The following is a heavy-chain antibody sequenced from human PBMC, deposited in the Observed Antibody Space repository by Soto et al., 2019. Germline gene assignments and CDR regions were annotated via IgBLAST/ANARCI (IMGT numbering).Heavy chain of an antibody. D-gene: IGHD3-9*01. CDR1: GFSLSTSGVG. Sequence: QITLKESGPTLVKPTQTLTLTFTFSGFSLSTSGVGVGWIRQPPGKALEWLALIYWDADKRYSPSLKSRLTITKDTSKNQVVLTMTNMDPVDTATYYCAHISSEGILTGYPFAGIWCQGTMVTVSS. CDR3: AHISSEGILTGYPFAGI. J-gene: IGHJ3*02. CDR2: IYWDADK. V-gene: IGHV2-5*02.